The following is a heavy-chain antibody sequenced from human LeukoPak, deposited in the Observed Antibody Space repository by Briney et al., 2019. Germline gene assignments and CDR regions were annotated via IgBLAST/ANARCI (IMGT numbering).Heavy chain of an antibody. D-gene: IGHD1-26*01. Sequence: GSLRHSCAASGFTVSSNYMSWVRQAPGKGLEWVSVIYSGDITHYADSVKGRFTISRDNSKNTLYLQMNSLRAEDTAVYYCARDNPSGTDYWGQGTLVTVSS. J-gene: IGHJ4*02. CDR2: IYSGDIT. CDR3: ARDNPSGTDY. V-gene: IGHV3-53*01. CDR1: GFTVSSNY.